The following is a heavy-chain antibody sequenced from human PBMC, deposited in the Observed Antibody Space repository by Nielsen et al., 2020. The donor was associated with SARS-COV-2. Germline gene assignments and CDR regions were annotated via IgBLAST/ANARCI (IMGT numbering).Heavy chain of an antibody. V-gene: IGHV3-30*18. Sequence: GESLKISCAASGFTFSSYGMHWVRQAPGKGLEWVAVISYDGSNKYYADSVKGRFTISRDNSKNTLYLQMNSLRAEDTAVYYCAKDATVLLWFGEMDVWGQGTTVTVSS. CDR1: GFTFSSYG. D-gene: IGHD3-10*01. CDR3: AKDATVLLWFGEMDV. CDR2: ISYDGSNK. J-gene: IGHJ6*02.